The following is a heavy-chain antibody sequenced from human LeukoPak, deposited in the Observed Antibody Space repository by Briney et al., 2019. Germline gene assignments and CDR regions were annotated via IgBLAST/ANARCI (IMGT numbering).Heavy chain of an antibody. CDR2: ITYDGRST. Sequence: GGSLRLSCAASGFTFSTSEMSWVRQAPGKGLEWIAYITYDGRSTQYANSVKGRFTISRDNSKNTLYLQMNSLRAEDTAVYYCARRLGATGLDYWGQGTLVTVSS. V-gene: IGHV3-30*14. J-gene: IGHJ4*02. CDR3: ARRLGATGLDY. CDR1: GFTFSTSE. D-gene: IGHD1-26*01.